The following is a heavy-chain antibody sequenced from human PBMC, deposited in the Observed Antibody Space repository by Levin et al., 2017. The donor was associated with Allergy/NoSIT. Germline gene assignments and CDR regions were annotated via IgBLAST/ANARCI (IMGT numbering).Heavy chain of an antibody. J-gene: IGHJ4*02. CDR1: GFTFSNYA. D-gene: IGHD4-17*01. CDR2: ITNSGRT. V-gene: IGHV3-23*01. Sequence: ETLSLTCAASGFTFSNYAMSWVLQAPGKGLEWVSAITNSGRTYYADSVKGRFTVSRDNSKNMLYLQMNSLRADDTAVYYCVKEMTTVIPVFDYWGQGTLVTVSS. CDR3: VKEMTTVIPVFDY.